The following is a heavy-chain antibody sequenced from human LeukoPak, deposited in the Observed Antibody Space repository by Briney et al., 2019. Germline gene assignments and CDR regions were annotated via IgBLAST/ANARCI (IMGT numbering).Heavy chain of an antibody. V-gene: IGHV3-30*18. CDR2: ISYDGSNK. J-gene: IGHJ4*02. CDR3: AKDRASVDTACDY. CDR1: GFTFSSYG. Sequence: GRSLRLSCAASGFTFSSYGMHWVRQAPGKGLEWVAVISYDGSNKYYADSVKGRFTISRDNSKNTLYLQMNSLRAEDTAVYYRAKDRASVDTACDYWGQGTLVTVSS. D-gene: IGHD5-18*01.